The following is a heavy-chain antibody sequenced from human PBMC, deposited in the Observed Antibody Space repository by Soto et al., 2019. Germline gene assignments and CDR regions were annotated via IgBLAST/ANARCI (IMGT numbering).Heavy chain of an antibody. CDR3: ARTPCDLRLYYYYMDV. V-gene: IGHV4-39*01. CDR1: GGSISSSSYY. J-gene: IGHJ6*03. CDR2: IYYSGST. D-gene: IGHD3-3*01. Sequence: QLQLQESGPGLVKPSETLSLTCTVSGGSISSSSYYWGWIRQPPGKGLEWIGSIYYSGSTYYNPSLKRRVTISLDTSKNQFSLKLSSVTAADPAVYYCARTPCDLRLYYYYMDVWGKGTTVTVSS.